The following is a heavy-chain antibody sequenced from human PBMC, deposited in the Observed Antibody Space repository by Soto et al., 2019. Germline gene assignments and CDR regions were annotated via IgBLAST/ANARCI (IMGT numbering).Heavy chain of an antibody. V-gene: IGHV1-8*01. Sequence: ASVKVSCKASGYTFTSYDINWVRQATGQGLEWMGWMNPNSGNTGYAQKFQGRVTMTRNTSISTAYMELSSLRSEDTAVYYCATCGYSYGSYYYYCGMDVWGQGTTVTVSS. D-gene: IGHD5-18*01. CDR3: ATCGYSYGSYYYYCGMDV. CDR2: MNPNSGNT. CDR1: GYTFTSYD. J-gene: IGHJ6*02.